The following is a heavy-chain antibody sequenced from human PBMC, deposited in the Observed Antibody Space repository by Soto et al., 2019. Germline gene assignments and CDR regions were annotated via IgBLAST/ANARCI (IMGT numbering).Heavy chain of an antibody. CDR2: IYPGDSDT. Sequence: PGESLKISCKGSGYSFTSYWIGWVRQMPGKGLEWMGIIYPGDSDTRYSPSFQGQVTISADKSISTAYLQWSSLKASDTAMYYCARHLRREYYYYGMDVWGQGTTVTVSS. D-gene: IGHD1-26*01. CDR3: ARHLRREYYYYGMDV. V-gene: IGHV5-51*01. J-gene: IGHJ6*02. CDR1: GYSFTSYW.